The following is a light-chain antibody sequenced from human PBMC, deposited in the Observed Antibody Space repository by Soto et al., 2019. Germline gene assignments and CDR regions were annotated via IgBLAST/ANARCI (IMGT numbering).Light chain of an antibody. CDR2: DVS. J-gene: IGLJ1*01. Sequence: QSVLTQPASVSGSPGQSITISCTGTSSDVGGYNYVSWYQQHPRKAPKLMIYDVSNRPSGVSNRFSGSKSGNTASLTISGLQAEDEADYYCSSYTGSSTLVFGTGTKLTVL. V-gene: IGLV2-14*01. CDR1: SSDVGGYNY. CDR3: SSYTGSSTLV.